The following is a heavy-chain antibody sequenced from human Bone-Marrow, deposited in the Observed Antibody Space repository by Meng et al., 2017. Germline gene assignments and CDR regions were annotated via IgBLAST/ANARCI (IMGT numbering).Heavy chain of an antibody. CDR3: ARERGYGDTYYLDY. D-gene: IGHD4-17*01. J-gene: IGHJ4*02. CDR1: GFTFSSYA. Sequence: GESLKISCAASGFTFSSYAMSWVRQAPGKGLEWVSAISGSGGSTYYADSVKGRFTISRDNAKNSLYLQMNSLRAEDTALYYCARERGYGDTYYLDYWGQGTRVT. CDR2: ISGSGGST. V-gene: IGHV3-23*01.